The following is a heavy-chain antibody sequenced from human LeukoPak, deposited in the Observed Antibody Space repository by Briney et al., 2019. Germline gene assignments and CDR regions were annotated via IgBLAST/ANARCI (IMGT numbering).Heavy chain of an antibody. CDR1: RYSFTSYW. V-gene: IGHV5-51*01. Sequence: GESLKISCKGSRYSFTSYWIGWVRQMPGKGLEWMGIIYPGDSDTRYSPSFQGQVTISADKSISTAYLQWSSLKASDTAMYYCASGIVVVPAARDAFDIWGQGTMVTVSS. CDR2: IYPGDSDT. J-gene: IGHJ3*02. D-gene: IGHD2-2*01. CDR3: ASGIVVVPAARDAFDI.